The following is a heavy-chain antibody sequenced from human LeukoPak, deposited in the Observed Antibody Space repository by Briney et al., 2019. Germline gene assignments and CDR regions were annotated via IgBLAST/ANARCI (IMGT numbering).Heavy chain of an antibody. V-gene: IGHV3-30*03. CDR3: ARSRRQWLDFDY. J-gene: IGHJ4*02. Sequence: GRSLRLSCAASGFTFSSYGMHWVRQAPGKGLEWVAVISYDGSNKYYADSVKGRFTISRDNSKNTLYLQMNSLRAEDTAVYYCARSRRQWLDFDYWGQGTLVTVSS. CDR2: ISYDGSNK. D-gene: IGHD6-19*01. CDR1: GFTFSSYG.